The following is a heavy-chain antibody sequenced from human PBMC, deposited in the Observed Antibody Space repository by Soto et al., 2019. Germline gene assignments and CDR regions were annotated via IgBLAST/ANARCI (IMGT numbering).Heavy chain of an antibody. CDR3: ARCYDYASTKKDGFDI. CDR2: IYDNGDS. D-gene: IGHD3-16*01. V-gene: IGHV4-31*03. CDR1: GGSIGSGDYY. Sequence: QVQLQESGPGLVKPSQTLSLTCTVSGGSIGSGDYYWTWIRQHPGRGLEWIGYIYDNGDSYYNPSLKSRVTISADTSKNQFSLRLSSVTAAYSAVDCGARCYDYASTKKDGFDIWGEGTVVTVSS. J-gene: IGHJ3*02.